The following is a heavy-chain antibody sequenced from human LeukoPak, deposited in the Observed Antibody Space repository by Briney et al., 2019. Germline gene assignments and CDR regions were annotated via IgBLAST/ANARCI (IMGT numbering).Heavy chain of an antibody. CDR1: GFTFSSYA. D-gene: IGHD4-17*01. CDR3: AKALYGDYGRFDY. CDR2: ISGSGGST. J-gene: IGHJ4*02. Sequence: GGSLRLSCVASGFTFSSYAMSWVRQAPGKGLEWVSAISGSGGSTYYADSVKGRFTISRDDSKNTLYLQMNSLRAEDTAVYYCAKALYGDYGRFDYWGQGTLVTVSS. V-gene: IGHV3-23*01.